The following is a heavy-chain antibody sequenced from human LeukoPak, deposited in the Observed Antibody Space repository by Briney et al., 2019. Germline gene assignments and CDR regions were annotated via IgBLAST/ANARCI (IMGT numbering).Heavy chain of an antibody. CDR1: GYTFTDYF. J-gene: IGHJ4*02. V-gene: IGHV1-2*02. D-gene: IGHD6-13*01. CDR3: ATEYSSSSDY. Sequence: GASVKVSCKASGYTFTDYFMHWVRQAPGQGLEWMGWINPNSGGTNYAQKFQGRVTMARDTSISTAYMELSRLRSDDTAVYYCATEYSSSSDYWGQGTLVTVSS. CDR2: INPNSGGT.